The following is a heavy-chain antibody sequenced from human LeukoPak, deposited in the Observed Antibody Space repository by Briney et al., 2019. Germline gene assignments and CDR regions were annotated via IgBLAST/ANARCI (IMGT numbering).Heavy chain of an antibody. CDR1: GYTFTGYY. Sequence: ASVKVSCKASGYTFTGYYMHWVRQVPGQGLEWMGRINPNSGGTNYAQKFQGRVTMTRDTSISTAYMELSRLRSDDTAVYYCARDWSNSSSCPWGQGTLVTVSS. CDR3: ARDWSNSSSCP. V-gene: IGHV1-2*06. J-gene: IGHJ5*02. D-gene: IGHD6-13*01. CDR2: INPNSGGT.